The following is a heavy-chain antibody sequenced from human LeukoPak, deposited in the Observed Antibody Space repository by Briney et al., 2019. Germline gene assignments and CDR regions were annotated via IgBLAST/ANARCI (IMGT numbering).Heavy chain of an antibody. V-gene: IGHV3-21*01. Sequence: GGSLRLSCAASGFTFGTYSMNWVRQAPGKGLEWVSSISSSSYIYYADSVKGRFTISRDNAKTSLYLQMNSLRAEDTAVYYCARGHIAAAAYFDYWGQGTLVTVSS. J-gene: IGHJ4*02. CDR2: ISSSSYI. CDR3: ARGHIAAAAYFDY. CDR1: GFTFGTYS. D-gene: IGHD6-13*01.